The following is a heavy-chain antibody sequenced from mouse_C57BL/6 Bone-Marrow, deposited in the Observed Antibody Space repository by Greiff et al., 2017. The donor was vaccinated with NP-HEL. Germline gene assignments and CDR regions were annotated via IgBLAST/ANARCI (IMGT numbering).Heavy chain of an antibody. V-gene: IGHV5-4*03. J-gene: IGHJ3*01. D-gene: IGHD2-3*01. CDR1: GFTFSSYA. Sequence: EVKLMESGGGLVKPGGSLKLSCAASGFTFSSYAMSWVRQTPEKRLEWVATISDGGSYTYYPDNVKGRFTISRDNAKNNLYLQMSHLKSEDTAMYYCARADGYWFAYWGQGTLVTVSA. CDR3: ARADGYWFAY. CDR2: ISDGGSYT.